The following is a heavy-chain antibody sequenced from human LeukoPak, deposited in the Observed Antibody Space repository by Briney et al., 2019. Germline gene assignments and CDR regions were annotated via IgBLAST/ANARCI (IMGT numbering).Heavy chain of an antibody. Sequence: ASVKVSCKASGYTFTSNYIHWVRQAPGQGLEWMGMIYPRDGSTSYAQKFQGRVTVTRDTSTSTVHMELSGLGSEDTAVYYCARDQEGFDYWGQGTLVTVSS. V-gene: IGHV1-46*01. CDR1: GYTFTSNY. CDR2: IYPRDGST. CDR3: ARDQEGFDY. J-gene: IGHJ4*02.